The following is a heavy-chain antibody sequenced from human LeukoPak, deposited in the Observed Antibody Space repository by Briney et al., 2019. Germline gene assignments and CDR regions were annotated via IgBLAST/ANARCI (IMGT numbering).Heavy chain of an antibody. J-gene: IGHJ4*02. CDR3: ARQPIYEAYFDF. Sequence: PGGSLRLSCAASGFPFDRYWMSWVSLAPGKGLEWVANIKHDGSEKTFVDSVKGRFTISRNNAENSLYLQMNSLRAEDTAVYYCARQPIYEAYFDFWGQGTLVTVSS. V-gene: IGHV3-7*01. CDR2: IKHDGSEK. D-gene: IGHD3-16*01. CDR1: GFPFDRYW.